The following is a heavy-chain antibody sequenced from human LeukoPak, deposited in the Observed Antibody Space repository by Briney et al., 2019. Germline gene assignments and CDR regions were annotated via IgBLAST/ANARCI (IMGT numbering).Heavy chain of an antibody. CDR1: GFTFSSYA. CDR2: ISGSGTST. D-gene: IGHD2-2*01. Sequence: GGSLRLSCAASGFTFSSYAMSWVPQAPGKGLEWVLAISGSGTSTYYADSVKGRFTISRDNSKNTLYMQMNSLRGDDTAVYYCAKRPGYCSSTSCYYYYYMDVWGDGATVTVSS. CDR3: AKRPGYCSSTSCYYYYYMDV. V-gene: IGHV3-23*01. J-gene: IGHJ6*03.